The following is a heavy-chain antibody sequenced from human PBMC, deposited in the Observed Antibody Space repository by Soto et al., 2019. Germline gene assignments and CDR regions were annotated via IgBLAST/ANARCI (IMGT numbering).Heavy chain of an antibody. CDR2: IFPGDSDT. J-gene: IGHJ6*02. V-gene: IGHV5-51*01. Sequence: GESLKISCKGSGYSFTNYWLGWVRQMPGKGLEWMGIIFPGDSDTRYRPSLQGQVTISADKSTTTAYLQWSSVKASDTAIYYCARLDQWQPAHGLDVGGQGTTVTVSS. CDR3: ARLDQWQPAHGLDV. CDR1: GYSFTNYW. D-gene: IGHD6-19*01.